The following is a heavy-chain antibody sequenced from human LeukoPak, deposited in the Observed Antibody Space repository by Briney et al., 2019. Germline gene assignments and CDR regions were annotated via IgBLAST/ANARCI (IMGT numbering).Heavy chain of an antibody. CDR1: GFTFRSSE. CDR3: ASARYFDY. Sequence: TGGSLRLSCAASGFTFRSSEMNWVRQAPGKGLEWLSCISSSGSTIWYADSVKGRFTISRDNAKNSLYLQMNSLRAEDTAVYYCASARYFDYWGQGTLVTVSS. J-gene: IGHJ4*02. V-gene: IGHV3-48*03. CDR2: ISSSGSTI.